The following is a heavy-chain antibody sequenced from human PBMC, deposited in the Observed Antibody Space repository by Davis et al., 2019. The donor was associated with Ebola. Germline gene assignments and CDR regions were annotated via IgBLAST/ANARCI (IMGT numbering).Heavy chain of an antibody. CDR1: GFTFSSYW. CDR3: ARDFNRDYYDTSAYFDY. J-gene: IGHJ4*02. V-gene: IGHV3-7*01. D-gene: IGHD3-22*01. CDR2: IKPDGNEQ. Sequence: GESLKISCAASGFTFSSYWMSWVRQAPGKGLEWVANIKPDGNEQQYVDSVKGRFTISRDNAQNSLFLQINSLGDEDTAVYYCARDFNRDYYDTSAYFDYWGQGTLVTVSS.